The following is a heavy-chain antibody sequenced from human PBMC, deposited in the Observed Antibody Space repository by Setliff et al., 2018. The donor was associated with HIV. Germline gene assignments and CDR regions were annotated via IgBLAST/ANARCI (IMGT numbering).Heavy chain of an antibody. CDR3: ARESRNDFWSGYYRTFDI. CDR2: IYYSGST. J-gene: IGHJ3*02. Sequence: PSETLSLTCTVSGGSISSGGYYWSRIRQHPGKGLEWIGYIYYSGSTYYNPSLKSRVTVSVDTSKNQFSLKLSSVTAADTAMYFCARESRNDFWSGYYRTFDIWGQGTMVTVSS. CDR1: GGSISSGGYY. V-gene: IGHV4-31*03. D-gene: IGHD3-3*01.